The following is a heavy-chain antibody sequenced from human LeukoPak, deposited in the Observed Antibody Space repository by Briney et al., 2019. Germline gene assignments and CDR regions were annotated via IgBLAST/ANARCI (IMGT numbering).Heavy chain of an antibody. J-gene: IGHJ4*02. CDR2: IYIDGTT. V-gene: IGHV3-53*01. CDR3: ARGPRYSFY. Sequence: GGSLRLSCAASGFIVSHNYMTWVRQAPGKGLEWISVIYIDGTTYYADSVKGRFTISRDQTNNTLYLQMNTLRDEDTAVYYCARGPRYSFYWGQGTLVSVSS. CDR1: GFIVSHNY. D-gene: IGHD6-13*01.